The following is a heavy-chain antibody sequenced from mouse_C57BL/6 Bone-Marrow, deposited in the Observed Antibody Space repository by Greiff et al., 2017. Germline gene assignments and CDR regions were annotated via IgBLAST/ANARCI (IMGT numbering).Heavy chain of an antibody. D-gene: IGHD2-3*01. CDR3: ASGYYPPWFAY. J-gene: IGHJ3*01. V-gene: IGHV1-7*01. CDR2: INPSSGYT. CDR1: GYTFTSYW. Sequence: VHLVESGAELAKPGASVKLSCKASGYTFTSYWMHWVKQRPGQGLEWIGYINPSSGYTKYNQKFKDKATLPADKSSSTAYMQLSSLTYEDSAVYYCASGYYPPWFAYWGQGTLVTVSA.